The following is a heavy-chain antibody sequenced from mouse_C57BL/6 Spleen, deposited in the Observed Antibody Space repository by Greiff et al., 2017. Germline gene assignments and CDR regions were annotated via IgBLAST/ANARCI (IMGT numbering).Heavy chain of an antibody. V-gene: IGHV5-16*01. CDR3: ARDISGYAMDY. D-gene: IGHD1-3*01. CDR2: INYDGSST. CDR1: GFTFSDYY. Sequence: EVMLVESEGGLVQPGSSMKLSCTASGFTFSDYYMDWVRQVPEKGLEWVANINYDGSSTYYLDSLKCRFIISRDNAKNILYLQMSSLKSEDTATYYCARDISGYAMDYWGQGTSVTVSS. J-gene: IGHJ4*01.